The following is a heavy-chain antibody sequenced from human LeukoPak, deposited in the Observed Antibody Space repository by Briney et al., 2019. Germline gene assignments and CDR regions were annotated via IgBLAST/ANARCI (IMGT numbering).Heavy chain of an antibody. V-gene: IGHV1-69*04. CDR1: GGTFSSYA. CDR2: IIPILGIA. Sequence: SVKVSCKASGGTFSSYAISWVRRAPGQGLEWMGRIIPILGIANYAQKFQGRVTITADKSTSTAYMELSSLRSEDTAVYYCARPIAGAGTDYYGMDVWGQGTTVTVSS. CDR3: ARPIAGAGTDYYGMDV. J-gene: IGHJ6*02. D-gene: IGHD6-19*01.